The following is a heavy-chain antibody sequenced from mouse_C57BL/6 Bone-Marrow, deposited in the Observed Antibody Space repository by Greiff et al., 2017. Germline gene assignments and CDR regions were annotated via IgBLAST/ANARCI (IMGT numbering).Heavy chain of an antibody. D-gene: IGHD3-2*02. V-gene: IGHV1-69*01. CDR3: AREGMLSAWFAY. CDR2: IDPSDSYT. Sequence: VQLQQPGAELVMPGASVKLSCKASGYTFTSYWMHWVKQRPGQGLEWIGEIDPSDSYTNYNQKFKGKSTLTVEKSSSTAYMQLSSLTSEDSAVYYCAREGMLSAWFAYWGQGTLVTVSA. CDR1: GYTFTSYW. J-gene: IGHJ3*01.